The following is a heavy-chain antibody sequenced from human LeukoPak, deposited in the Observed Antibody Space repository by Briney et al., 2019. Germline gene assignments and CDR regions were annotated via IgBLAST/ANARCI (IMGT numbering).Heavy chain of an antibody. CDR3: ARDTKPGYGDYGAFDI. CDR1: GFTVSSNY. V-gene: IGHV3-21*01. D-gene: IGHD4-17*01. J-gene: IGHJ3*02. Sequence: PGGSLRLSCAASGFTVSSNYMSWVRQAPGKGLEWVSSIGSRTSYIYFADSVKGRFSISRDDSKNSVYLQMNSLRAEDTAVYYCARDTKPGYGDYGAFDIWGQGTMVTVSS. CDR2: IGSRTSYI.